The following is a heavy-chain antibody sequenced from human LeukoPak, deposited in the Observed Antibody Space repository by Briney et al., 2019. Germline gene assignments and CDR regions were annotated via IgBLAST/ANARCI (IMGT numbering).Heavy chain of an antibody. CDR1: GFTFSNFW. CDR2: IKQDGSDQ. CDR3: ARPRATSCCSMDV. D-gene: IGHD2-2*01. Sequence: QPGGSLRLSCEVSGFTFSNFWMSWVRQAPGKGLEWVANIKQDGSDQFYVDSVKGRFTITRDNAKNSLFLQMNSLRAEDTAVYYCARPRATSCCSMDVRGKGTTVTVAS. J-gene: IGHJ6*03. V-gene: IGHV3-7*01.